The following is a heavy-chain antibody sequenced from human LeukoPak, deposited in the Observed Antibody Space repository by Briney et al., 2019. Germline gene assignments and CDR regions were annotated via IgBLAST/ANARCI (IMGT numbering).Heavy chain of an antibody. V-gene: IGHV3-74*01. Sequence: GGSLRLSCAASGRYWMHWVRQAPGKGLVWVSHINRDGSWTSYADSVKGRFTISKDNAKNTVYLQMSNLRVEDTAVYYCVSFYETYWGRGALVTVSS. D-gene: IGHD2/OR15-2a*01. J-gene: IGHJ4*02. CDR3: VSFYETY. CDR2: INRDGSWT. CDR1: GRYW.